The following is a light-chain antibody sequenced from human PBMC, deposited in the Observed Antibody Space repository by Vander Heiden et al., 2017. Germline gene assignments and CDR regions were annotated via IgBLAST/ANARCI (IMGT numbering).Light chain of an antibody. CDR2: QTY. V-gene: IGLV3-1*01. CDR1: RLGDKY. Sequence: SYELPQPPSVSVSPGQTASITCSGDRLGDKYVSWYQQKPGQSPVLVTYQTYKRPSGIPQRFSGSHSENTATLTISGTQAMDEGDYYCQAWDSGTEVFGAGTKVTVL. J-gene: IGLJ1*01. CDR3: QAWDSGTEV.